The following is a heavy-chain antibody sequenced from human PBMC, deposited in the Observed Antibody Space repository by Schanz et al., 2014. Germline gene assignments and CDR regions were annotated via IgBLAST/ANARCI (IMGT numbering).Heavy chain of an antibody. CDR2: IRGSGGST. D-gene: IGHD5-12*01. CDR3: ARDGGRDGYNLAFDV. CDR1: GFSISFHW. Sequence: VQLVESGGGVVQPGGSLRLSCAASGFSISFHWMSWVRQAPGKGPEWVSGIRGSGGSTYYADSVKGRFTISRDSSKNTLFLQMNSLRAEDTAVYFCARDGGRDGYNLAFDVWGQGTLVTVSS. V-gene: IGHV3-23*04. J-gene: IGHJ3*01.